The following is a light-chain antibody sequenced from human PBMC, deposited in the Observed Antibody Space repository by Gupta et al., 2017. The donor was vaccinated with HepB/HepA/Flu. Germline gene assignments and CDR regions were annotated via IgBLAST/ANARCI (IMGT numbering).Light chain of an antibody. J-gene: IGKJ3*01. Sequence: EIVLTQSPGTLSLSPGERATLSCRASQSVSSSYLAWYQQKPGQAPRLLIYGASWRATGIPDRFSGSGSGTDFTLTISRLEPEDFAVYYCQQYGSSLLTFGPGTKVDIK. CDR2: GAS. V-gene: IGKV3-20*01. CDR3: QQYGSSLLT. CDR1: QSVSSSY.